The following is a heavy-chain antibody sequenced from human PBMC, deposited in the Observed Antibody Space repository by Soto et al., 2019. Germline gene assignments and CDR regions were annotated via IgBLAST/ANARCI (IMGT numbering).Heavy chain of an antibody. CDR3: ARMGYYDSSGYYYGYYFDY. CDR2: INPNSGGT. D-gene: IGHD3-22*01. CDR1: GYTFTGYY. V-gene: IGHV1-2*04. J-gene: IGHJ4*02. Sequence: ASVKVSCKASGYTFTGYYMHWVRQAPGQGLEWMGWINPNSGGTNYAQKFQGWVTMTRDTSISTAYMELSRLRSDDTAVYYCARMGYYDSSGYYYGYYFDYWGQGTLVTVS.